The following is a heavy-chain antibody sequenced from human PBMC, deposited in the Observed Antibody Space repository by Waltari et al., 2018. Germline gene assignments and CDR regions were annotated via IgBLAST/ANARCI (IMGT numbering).Heavy chain of an antibody. D-gene: IGHD6-19*01. J-gene: IGHJ3*02. CDR1: GGSFSGYY. V-gene: IGHV4-34*01. CDR3: AIAVAGTSDAFDI. CDR2: INHSGST. Sequence: QVQLQQWGAGLLKPSETLSLTCAVYGGSFSGYYWSWIRQPPGKGLEWIGEINHSGSTNYNPSLKSRGTISVDTSKNQFSLKLSSVTAADTAVYYCAIAVAGTSDAFDIWGQGTMVTVSS.